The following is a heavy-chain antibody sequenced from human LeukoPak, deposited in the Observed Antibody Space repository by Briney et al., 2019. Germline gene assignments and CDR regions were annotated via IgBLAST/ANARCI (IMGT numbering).Heavy chain of an antibody. V-gene: IGHV3-15*01. D-gene: IGHD3-22*01. CDR3: TRGGDYDSSGYHTTYLDY. CDR2: IKSKTDGGTT. CDR1: GFTFSSYW. Sequence: GGSLRLSCAASGFTFSSYWMSWVRQAPGKGLEWVGRIKSKTDGGTTDYAAPVKGRFTISRDDSKSIAYLQMNSLKTEDTAVYYCTRGGDYDSSGYHTTYLDYWGQGTLVTVSS. J-gene: IGHJ4*02.